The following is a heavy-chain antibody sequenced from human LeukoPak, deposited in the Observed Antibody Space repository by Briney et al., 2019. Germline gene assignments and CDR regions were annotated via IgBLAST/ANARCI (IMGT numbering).Heavy chain of an antibody. CDR2: ISGSGGNT. J-gene: IGHJ3*02. V-gene: IGHV3-23*01. CDR3: AKGLHSSSWNDAFDI. CDR1: GLTFSSYA. D-gene: IGHD6-13*01. Sequence: GGSLRLSCAASGLTFSSYAMNWVRQAPGKGLEWVSAISGSGGNTYYADSVEGRFTISRDNSQNTLYLQMNSLRVEDTAMYYCAKGLHSSSWNDAFDIWGQGTVVTVSS.